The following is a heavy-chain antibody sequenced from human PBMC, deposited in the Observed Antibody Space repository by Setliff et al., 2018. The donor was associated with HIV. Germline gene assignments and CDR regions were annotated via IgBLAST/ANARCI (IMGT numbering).Heavy chain of an antibody. D-gene: IGHD2-21*01. CDR1: GYTFTTYD. Sequence: ASVKVSCKASGYTFTTYDINWVRQSPGQGLEWMGWMNPDSGNTFYAQKFKGRVTMTRDTSTNTAYMELSSLTSDDTAVYFCARGSMSMVMFILVSAFDLWGQGTLVTVSS. CDR3: ARGSMSMVMFILVSAFDL. V-gene: IGHV1-8*02. CDR2: MNPDSGNT. J-gene: IGHJ3*01.